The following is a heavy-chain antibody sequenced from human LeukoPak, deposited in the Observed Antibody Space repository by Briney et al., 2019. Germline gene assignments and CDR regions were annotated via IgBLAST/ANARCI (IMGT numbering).Heavy chain of an antibody. J-gene: IGHJ4*02. CDR3: AKDMYPYGSGSYPQFDY. CDR2: ISGSDGST. D-gene: IGHD3-10*01. CDR1: GFTFSSYA. Sequence: PGGSLRLSCAASGFTFSSYAMSWVRQAPGKGLEWVSAISGSDGSTYYADSVKGRFTISRDNSKNTLYLQMNSLRAEDTAVYYCAKDMYPYGSGSYPQFDYWGQGTLVTVSS. V-gene: IGHV3-23*01.